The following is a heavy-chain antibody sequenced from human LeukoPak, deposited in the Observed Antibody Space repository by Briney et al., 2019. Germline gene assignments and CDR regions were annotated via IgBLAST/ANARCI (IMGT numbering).Heavy chain of an antibody. Sequence: PSETLSLTCTVSGGSISSHYWSWNRQPPGKGLEWIGYIYYSGSTNYNPSLKSRVTISVDTSKNQFSLKLSSVTAADTAVYYCAATYSSSSYEYFQHWGQGTLVTVSS. CDR3: AATYSSSSYEYFQH. D-gene: IGHD6-6*01. J-gene: IGHJ1*01. CDR2: IYYSGST. CDR1: GGSISSHY. V-gene: IGHV4-59*11.